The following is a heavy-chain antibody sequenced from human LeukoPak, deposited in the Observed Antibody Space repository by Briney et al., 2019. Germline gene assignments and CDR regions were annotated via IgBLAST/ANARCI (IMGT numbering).Heavy chain of an antibody. Sequence: ASVKVSCKASGYTFTSYYMHWVRQAPGQGLEWMGIINPSGGSTSYAQKFQGRVTMTRDTSTSTVYMELSSLRSEDTAVYYRARDANKNEYFQHWGQGTLVTVSS. J-gene: IGHJ1*01. CDR1: GYTFTSYY. V-gene: IGHV1-46*01. D-gene: IGHD1/OR15-1a*01. CDR2: INPSGGST. CDR3: ARDANKNEYFQH.